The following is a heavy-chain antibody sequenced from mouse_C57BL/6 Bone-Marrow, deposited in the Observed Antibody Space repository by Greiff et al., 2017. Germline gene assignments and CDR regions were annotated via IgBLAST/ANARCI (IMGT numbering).Heavy chain of an antibody. V-gene: IGHV14-4*01. Sequence: VQLQQSGAELVRPGASVKLSCTASGFNINDDYMHWVKQRPEQGLEWIGWIDPENGDTEYASKFQGKATITADTSSNTAYLQLSSLTSEDTAVYYCATGYYGSSPWFAYWGQGTLVTVSA. CDR2: IDPENGDT. D-gene: IGHD1-1*01. CDR1: GFNINDDY. J-gene: IGHJ3*01. CDR3: ATGYYGSSPWFAY.